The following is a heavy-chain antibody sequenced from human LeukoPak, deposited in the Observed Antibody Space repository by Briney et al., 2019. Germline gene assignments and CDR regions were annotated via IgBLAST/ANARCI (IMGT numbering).Heavy chain of an antibody. CDR3: ARDQYSYGYYYYYYGMDV. CDR1: GFTFSDYY. Sequence: GGSLRLSCAASGFTFSDYYMSWIRKAPGKGLEWVSYIMSSSSYTNYADSVKGRFTISRDNAKNSLYLQMNSLRAEDTAVYYCARDQYSYGYYYYYYGMDVWGQGTTVTVSS. V-gene: IGHV3-11*06. CDR2: IMSSSSYT. J-gene: IGHJ6*02. D-gene: IGHD5-18*01.